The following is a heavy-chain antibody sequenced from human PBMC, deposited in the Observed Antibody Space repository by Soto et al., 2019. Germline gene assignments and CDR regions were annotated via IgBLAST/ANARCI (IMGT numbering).Heavy chain of an antibody. J-gene: IGHJ4*02. Sequence: GGSLRLSCAASGFVFSDYWMHWVRQGPGKGPVWVSHINSDGDYTNYADSVKGRFTISRDNAKKTLYLQLNSLRVEDTAIYYCTNVGSSGRVYWGRGTLVTVSS. CDR2: INSDGDYT. V-gene: IGHV3-74*01. D-gene: IGHD6-19*01. CDR1: GFVFSDYW. CDR3: TNVGSSGRVY.